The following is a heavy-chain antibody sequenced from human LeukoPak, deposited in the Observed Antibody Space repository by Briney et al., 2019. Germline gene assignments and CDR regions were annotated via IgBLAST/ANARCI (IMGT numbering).Heavy chain of an antibody. CDR2: MNPNSGNT. D-gene: IGHD3-9*01. V-gene: IGHV1-8*01. CDR3: ARGRLGYFEWLLTKWFDP. J-gene: IGHJ5*02. Sequence: ASVKVSCNASGYTFTSYDINWGRQATGQGLELMGWMNPNSGNTGYAQKFQGRVTITRNTSMSTDYMELSSMRSEDRAVYYCARGRLGYFEWLLTKWFDPWGQGTLVTVSS. CDR1: GYTFTSYD.